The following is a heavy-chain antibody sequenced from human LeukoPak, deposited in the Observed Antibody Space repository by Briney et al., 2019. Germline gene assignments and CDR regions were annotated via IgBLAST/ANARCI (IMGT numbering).Heavy chain of an antibody. CDR1: GGSISSYY. D-gene: IGHD1-26*01. J-gene: IGHJ5*02. CDR3: ASSSGIVGATTNWFDP. CDR2: IYHSGST. V-gene: IGHV4-59*12. Sequence: SETLSLTCTVSGGSISSYYWSWIRQPPGKGLEWIGYIYHSGSTYYNPSLKSRVTISVDRSKNQFSLKLSSVTAADTAVYYCASSSGIVGATTNWFDPWGQGTLVTVSS.